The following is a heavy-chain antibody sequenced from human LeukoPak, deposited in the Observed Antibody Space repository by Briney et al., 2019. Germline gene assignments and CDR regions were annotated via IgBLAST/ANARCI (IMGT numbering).Heavy chain of an antibody. J-gene: IGHJ4*02. CDR1: GFTFSSYA. V-gene: IGHV3-30-3*01. CDR2: ISYDGSNK. D-gene: IGHD3-9*01. CDR3: ARDYNLFTGYYARPYYFDY. Sequence: GGSLRLSCAASGFTFSSYAMHWVRQAPGKGLEWVSVISYDGSNKYYADSVKGRFTISRDNSKNTLYLQMNSLRAEDTAVYYCARDYNLFTGYYARPYYFDYWGQGTLVIVSS.